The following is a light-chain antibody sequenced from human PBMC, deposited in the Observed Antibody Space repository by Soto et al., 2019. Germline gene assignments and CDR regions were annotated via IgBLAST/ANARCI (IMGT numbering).Light chain of an antibody. V-gene: IGKV1-39*01. J-gene: IGKJ2*03. CDR3: QQAYITPYS. Sequence: DIQVTQSPASLSASVGDRVTITCRTSQGINTYLNWYQQKSGEAPRLLIAASDLESGVPSRFSGSGSGMDFTLTISGLRPEDFATYYCQQAYITPYSFGQGTKLEI. CDR1: QGINTY. CDR2: AAS.